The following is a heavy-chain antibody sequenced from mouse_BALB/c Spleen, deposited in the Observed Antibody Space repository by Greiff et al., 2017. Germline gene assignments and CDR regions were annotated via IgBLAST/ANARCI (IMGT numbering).Heavy chain of an antibody. CDR3: ETMITTWFAY. J-gene: IGHJ3*01. Sequence: EVKLVESGPDLVKPSQSLSLTCTVTGYSITSGYSWHWIRQFPGNKLEWMGYIHYSGSTNYNPSLKSRISITRDTSKNQFFLQLNFVTTEDTATYDCETMITTWFAYWGQGTLVTVSA. CDR2: IHYSGST. D-gene: IGHD2-4*01. CDR1: GYSITSGYS. V-gene: IGHV3-1*02.